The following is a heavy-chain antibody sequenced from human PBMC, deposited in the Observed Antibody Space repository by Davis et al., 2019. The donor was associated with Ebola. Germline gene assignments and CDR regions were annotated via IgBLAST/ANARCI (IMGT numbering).Heavy chain of an antibody. CDR1: GFTFSSYS. Sequence: GESLKISCAASGFTFSSYSMNWVRQAPGKGLEWVSAISGSGGSTYYADSVKGRFTISRDNSKNTLYLQMNSLRAEDTAVYYCAKDVTMVRGWFDPWGQGTLVTVSS. D-gene: IGHD3-10*01. CDR3: AKDVTMVRGWFDP. J-gene: IGHJ5*02. V-gene: IGHV3-23*01. CDR2: ISGSGGST.